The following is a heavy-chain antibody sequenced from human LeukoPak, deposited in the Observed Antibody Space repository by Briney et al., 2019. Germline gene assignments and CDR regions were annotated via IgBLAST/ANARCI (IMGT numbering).Heavy chain of an antibody. D-gene: IGHD1-26*01. J-gene: IGHJ4*02. CDR1: GFTFSDAW. CDR2: IKSKTDGGTT. Sequence: GGSLRLCCAASGFTFSDAWMSWVRQAPGMGLEWVGRIKSKTDGGTTDYAAPVKGRFTISRDDSKTTLYLQINSLKTDDTAVYYCTADMPTSSRASDYWGQGTLVTVSS. V-gene: IGHV3-15*01. CDR3: TADMPTSSRASDY.